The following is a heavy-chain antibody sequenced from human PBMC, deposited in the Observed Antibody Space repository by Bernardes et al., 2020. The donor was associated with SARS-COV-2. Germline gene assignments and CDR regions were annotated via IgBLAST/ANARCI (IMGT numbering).Heavy chain of an antibody. J-gene: IGHJ6*02. D-gene: IGHD6-19*01. V-gene: IGHV4-39*01. CDR3: ARLAKQWLASSNYYGMDD. Sequence: SESLSLTCTVSGFSISSSSYYWVWLRQPPGKGLEWIVSIYYSCITYSNTSLKRRVIISVDTSKNQLYLKLSSVTAADTAVYYCARLAKQWLASSNYYGMDDWGQGTTVTVSS. CDR2: IYYSCIT. CDR1: GFSISSSSYY.